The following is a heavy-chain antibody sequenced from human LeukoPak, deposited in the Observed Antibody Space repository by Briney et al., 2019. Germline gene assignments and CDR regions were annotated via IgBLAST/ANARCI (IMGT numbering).Heavy chain of an antibody. CDR2: INHSGST. D-gene: IGHD3-10*01. CDR1: GGSFSGYY. J-gene: IGHJ6*03. CDR3: ARALITIPYYYYYMDV. V-gene: IGHV4-34*01. Sequence: SETLSLTCAVYGGSFSGYYWSWIRQPPGKGLEWIGEINHSGSTNYNPSLKSRVTISVDTSKSQFSLKLSSVTAADTAVYYCARALITIPYYYYYMDVWGKGTTVTVSS.